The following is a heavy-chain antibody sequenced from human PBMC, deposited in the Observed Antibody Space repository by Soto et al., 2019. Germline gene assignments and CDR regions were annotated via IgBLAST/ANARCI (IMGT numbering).Heavy chain of an antibody. CDR3: ARDPSVAAPGGMDV. CDR1: GVSISSGGYY. J-gene: IGHJ6*02. Sequence: SETLSLTCSVSGVSISSGGYYWSWIRQHPMKGLEWIGYIYYSGSTYYKPSLKRRVTISVDRSKNQFSLKLSSVTAADTAVYYCARDPSVAAPGGMDVWGQGTTVTVSS. D-gene: IGHD2-15*01. V-gene: IGHV4-31*03. CDR2: IYYSGST.